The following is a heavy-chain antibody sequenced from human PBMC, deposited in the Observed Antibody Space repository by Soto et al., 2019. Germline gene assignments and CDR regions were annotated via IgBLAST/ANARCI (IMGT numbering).Heavy chain of an antibody. Sequence: PGGSLRLACASSVFTFSSYWMSWVRQAPGKGLEWVANIKQDGSEKYYVDSVRGRFTISRDNAKNSLYLQMNSLGAEDTAVYYCARDYGDSGFWGQGTLVTVSS. D-gene: IGHD4-17*01. V-gene: IGHV3-7*01. CDR3: ARDYGDSGF. CDR2: IKQDGSEK. J-gene: IGHJ4*02. CDR1: VFTFSSYW.